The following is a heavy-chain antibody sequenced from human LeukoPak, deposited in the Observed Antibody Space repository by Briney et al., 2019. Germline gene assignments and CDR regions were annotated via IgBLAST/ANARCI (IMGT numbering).Heavy chain of an antibody. CDR3: ARGGHGYCSGGSCFYFDY. Sequence: SVKVSCKASGGTFSSYAISWVRQAPGQGLEWMGGIIPIFGTANYAQKFQGRVTITADESTSTAYMELSSLRSEDTAVYYCARGGHGYCSGGSCFYFDYWGQGTLVTVSS. CDR2: IIPIFGTA. CDR1: GGTFSSYA. V-gene: IGHV1-69*13. D-gene: IGHD2-15*01. J-gene: IGHJ4*02.